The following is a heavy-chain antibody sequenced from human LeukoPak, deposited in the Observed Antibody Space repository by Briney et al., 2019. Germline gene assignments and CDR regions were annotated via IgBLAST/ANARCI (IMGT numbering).Heavy chain of an antibody. J-gene: IGHJ3*02. CDR1: GFSFSRYS. V-gene: IGHV3-21*01. Sequence: GGSLRLSCAASGFSFSRYSMNWVRQAPGKGLEWVSLISTSSSYIDYAESVKGRFTISRDNAKNLLYLQMNSLRAEDTAVYYCARCVVVDDAFDIWGQGTMVTVSS. CDR2: ISTSSSYI. D-gene: IGHD2-15*01. CDR3: ARCVVVDDAFDI.